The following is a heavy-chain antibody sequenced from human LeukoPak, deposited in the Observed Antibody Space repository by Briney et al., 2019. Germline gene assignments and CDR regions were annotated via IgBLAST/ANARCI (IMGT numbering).Heavy chain of an antibody. Sequence: GGSLRLSCAASGFTFSSYAMSWVRQAPGKGREWVSAISGSGGSTYYADSVKGRFTISRDNSKNTLYLQMNSLRAEDTAVYYCTGVTTGYSSSWDRRTYWYFDLWGRGTLVTVSS. CDR1: GFTFSSYA. J-gene: IGHJ2*01. CDR2: ISGSGGST. CDR3: TGVTTGYSSSWDRRTYWYFDL. V-gene: IGHV3-23*01. D-gene: IGHD6-13*01.